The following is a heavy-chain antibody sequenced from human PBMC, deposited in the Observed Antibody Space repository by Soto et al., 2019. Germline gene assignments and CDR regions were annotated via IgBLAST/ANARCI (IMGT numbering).Heavy chain of an antibody. CDR3: ARDKLGATTGNYFDY. CDR1: GGSISSGGYY. CDR2: IYYSGST. D-gene: IGHD1-26*01. V-gene: IGHV4-31*03. J-gene: IGHJ4*02. Sequence: SETLSLTCTVSGGSISSGGYYWSWIRQHPGKGLEWIGYIYYSGSTYYNPSLRSRVTISVDTSKNQFSLKLSSVTAADTAVYYCARDKLGATTGNYFDYWGQGTLVTVSS.